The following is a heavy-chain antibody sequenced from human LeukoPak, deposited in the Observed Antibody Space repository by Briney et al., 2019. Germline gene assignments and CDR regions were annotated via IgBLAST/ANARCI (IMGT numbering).Heavy chain of an antibody. CDR3: AKDLQPFLYGDYVSWSIDY. CDR1: GFTFSSYA. CDR2: ISGSGGST. J-gene: IGHJ4*02. Sequence: GGSLRLSCAASGFTFSSYAMSWVRQAPGKGLEWVSAISGSGGSTYYAGSVKGRFTFSRDNSKNTLYLQMNSLRAEDTAVYYCAKDLQPFLYGDYVSWSIDYWGQGTLVTVSS. D-gene: IGHD4-17*01. V-gene: IGHV3-23*01.